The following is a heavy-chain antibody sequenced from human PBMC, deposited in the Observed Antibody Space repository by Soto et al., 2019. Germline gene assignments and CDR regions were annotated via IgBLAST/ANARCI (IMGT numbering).Heavy chain of an antibody. CDR2: IWYDGSKK. J-gene: IGHJ6*02. D-gene: IGHD3-3*01. V-gene: IGHV3-33*01. CDR3: ARDASYYSLWSGYYPSRNGMDV. Sequence: QVQVVESGGGVVQPGRSLRLSCAASGFNFSSFGMHWVRQAPGKGLEWVSLIWYDGSKKSYGDSVKGRFTISRDNSRNTVYLQMNSLRADDTAVYYCARDASYYSLWSGYYPSRNGMDVWGQGTTVTVSS. CDR1: GFNFSSFG.